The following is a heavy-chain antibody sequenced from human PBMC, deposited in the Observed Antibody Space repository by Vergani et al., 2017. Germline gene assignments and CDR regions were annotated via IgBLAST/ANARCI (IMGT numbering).Heavy chain of an antibody. CDR2: IYYSGST. CDR1: GGPLSSYY. Sequence: QVQLQESGPGLVKPSETLSLTCTVSGGPLSSYYWSWIRQPPGKGLEWIGYIYYSGSTYYNPSLKSRFTISVDTSKNQFSLKLSSVTAADTAVDYWASDQHPYYYDSRPFDLWGRGTLVTVSS. D-gene: IGHD3-22*01. V-gene: IGHV4-59*12. CDR3: ASDQHPYYYDSRPFDL. J-gene: IGHJ2*01.